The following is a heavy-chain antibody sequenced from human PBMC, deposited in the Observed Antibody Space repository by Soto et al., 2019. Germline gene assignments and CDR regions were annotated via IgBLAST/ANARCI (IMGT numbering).Heavy chain of an antibody. CDR1: GGSISSYY. Sequence: SETLSLTCTVSGGSISSYYWSWIRQPPGKGLEWIGYIYYSGSTNYNPSLKSRVTISVDTSKNQFSLKLSSVTAADTAVYYCTTYGYNYDGYFDYWGQGTLVTVSS. D-gene: IGHD5-12*01. J-gene: IGHJ4*02. CDR3: TTYGYNYDGYFDY. CDR2: IYYSGST. V-gene: IGHV4-59*01.